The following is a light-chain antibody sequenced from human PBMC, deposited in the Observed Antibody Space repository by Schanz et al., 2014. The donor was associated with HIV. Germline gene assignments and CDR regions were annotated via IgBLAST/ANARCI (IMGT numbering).Light chain of an antibody. CDR3: AAWDDSLSGQV. Sequence: QSVLTQPPSVSGAPGQRVTISCTGSSSNIGAGYDVHWYQQLPGTAPKLLIYGNNNRPSGVPDRFSGSKSGTSATLVISGLRSEDEAHYYCAAWDDSLSGQVFGGGTKLTVL. V-gene: IGLV1-40*01. J-gene: IGLJ3*02. CDR2: GNN. CDR1: SSNIGAGYD.